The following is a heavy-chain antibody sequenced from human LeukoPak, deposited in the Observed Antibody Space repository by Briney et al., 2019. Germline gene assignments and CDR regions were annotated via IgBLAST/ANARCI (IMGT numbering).Heavy chain of an antibody. J-gene: IGHJ4*02. CDR1: GYTFTRYG. CDR3: ARVPRGSSWYRDY. CDR2: ISANNGDT. V-gene: IGHV1-18*01. D-gene: IGHD6-13*01. Sequence: ASVKVSCKASGYTFTRYGISWVRQAPGQGLEWMGWISANNGDTNSAQKFQDRVTMTTDTSTSTAYMGLRSLRSDDTAVYYCARVPRGSSWYRDYWGQGTLVTVSS.